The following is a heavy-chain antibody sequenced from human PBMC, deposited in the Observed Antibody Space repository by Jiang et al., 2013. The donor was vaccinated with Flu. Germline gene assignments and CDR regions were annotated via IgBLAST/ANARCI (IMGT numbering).Heavy chain of an antibody. D-gene: IGHD3-10*01. CDR2: INHSGST. Sequence: LLKPSETLSLTCAVYGGSFSGYYWSWIRQPPGKGLEWIGEINHSGSTNYNPSLKSRVTISVDTSKNQFSLKLSSVTAADTAVYYCARDIITMVRGVSREFDYYYGMDVWGPRGHGHR. J-gene: IGHJ6*01. V-gene: IGHV4-34*01. CDR1: GGSFSGYY. CDR3: ARDIITMVRGVSREFDYYYGMDV.